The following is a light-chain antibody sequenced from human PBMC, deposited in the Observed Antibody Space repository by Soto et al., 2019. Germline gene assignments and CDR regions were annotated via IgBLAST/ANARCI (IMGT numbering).Light chain of an antibody. CDR1: QSISSY. CDR3: QQSYSTPRLT. CDR2: AAS. V-gene: IGKV1-39*01. J-gene: IGKJ4*01. Sequence: DIQMTQSPSSLSASVGDRVTITWRASQSISSYLNWYQQKPGKAPKLLIYAASSLQSGVPSRFSGSGSGTDLTLTISSLQPEDFATYYCQQSYSTPRLTFGGGTKVEIK.